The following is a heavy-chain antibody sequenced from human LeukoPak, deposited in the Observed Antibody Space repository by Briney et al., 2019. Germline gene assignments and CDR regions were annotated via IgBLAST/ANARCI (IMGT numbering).Heavy chain of an antibody. CDR2: INAGNGNT. Sequence: ASVKVSCKASGYTFTSYAMHWVRQAPGQRLEWMGWINAGNGNTKYPQKFQGRVTITRDTSASTAYMELSSLRSEDTAVYYCARGLDYGDLDNYWGQGTLVTVSS. J-gene: IGHJ4*02. CDR3: ARGLDYGDLDNY. V-gene: IGHV1-3*01. CDR1: GYTFTSYA. D-gene: IGHD4-17*01.